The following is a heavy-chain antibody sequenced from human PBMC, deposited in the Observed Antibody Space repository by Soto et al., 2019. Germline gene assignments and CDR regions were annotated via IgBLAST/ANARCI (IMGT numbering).Heavy chain of an antibody. Sequence: QVQLVESGGGVVQPGRSLRLSCAASGFTFSSYGMHWVRQAPGKGLEWVAVISYDGSNKYYADSVKGRFTISRDNSKNTLYLQMNSRRAEDTAVYYCAKDGLEGDGTTDYYYYYGMDVWGQGTTVTVSS. CDR1: GFTFSSYG. D-gene: IGHD1-7*01. V-gene: IGHV3-30*18. J-gene: IGHJ6*02. CDR3: AKDGLEGDGTTDYYYYYGMDV. CDR2: ISYDGSNK.